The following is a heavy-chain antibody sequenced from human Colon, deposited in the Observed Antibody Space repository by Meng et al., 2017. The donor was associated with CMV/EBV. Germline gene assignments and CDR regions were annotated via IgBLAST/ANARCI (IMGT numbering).Heavy chain of an antibody. V-gene: IGHV3-48*03. D-gene: IGHD2-2*01. J-gene: IGHJ4*02. CDR2: MSSSGSII. CDR3: AKDPGVKNQLLFPIDC. Sequence: GESLKISCVVSGFTLNTYEMHWVRQAPGKGLEWVSSMSSSGSIIYYADSVKGRFTVSRDIAENSMFLQMNSLRAEDTAVYFCAKDPGVKNQLLFPIDCWGQGTLVTVSS. CDR1: GFTLNTYE.